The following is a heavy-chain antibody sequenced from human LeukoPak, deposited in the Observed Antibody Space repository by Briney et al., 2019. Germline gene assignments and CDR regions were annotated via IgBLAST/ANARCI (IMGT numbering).Heavy chain of an antibody. J-gene: IGHJ4*02. CDR2: IYRSGST. D-gene: IGHD6-13*01. CDR1: GYSISSGYY. V-gene: IGHV4-38-2*02. Sequence: SETLSLTCTVSGYSISSGYYWGWIRQPPGKGLEWIGSIYRSGSTYYNPSVKSRVTIAVDTSKNQFSLKLSSVTAADTAVYYCARALRYSSSWYGNFDYWGQGTLVTVSS. CDR3: ARALRYSSSWYGNFDY.